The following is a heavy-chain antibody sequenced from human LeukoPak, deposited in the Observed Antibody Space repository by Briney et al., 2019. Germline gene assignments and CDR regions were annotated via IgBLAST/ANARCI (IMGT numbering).Heavy chain of an antibody. CDR3: ARESRAGYDDVWESYRYTGLDY. J-gene: IGHJ4*02. Sequence: GGSLRLSCAASGFTFSSYEMNWVRQAPGKGLEWVSDISSSGSTKYYADSLMGRFTLSRDNAKKSLYLQMNSLRAEDTAVYYCARESRAGYDDVWESYRYTGLDYWGQGSLVTV. V-gene: IGHV3-48*03. D-gene: IGHD3-16*02. CDR2: ISSSGSTK. CDR1: GFTFSSYE.